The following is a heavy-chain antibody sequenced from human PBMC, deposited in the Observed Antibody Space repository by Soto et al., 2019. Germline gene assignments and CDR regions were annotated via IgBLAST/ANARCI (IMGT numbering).Heavy chain of an antibody. D-gene: IGHD2-2*01. CDR2: IYYSGST. CDR3: ARTTAAELEFDY. CDR1: GGSISSYY. V-gene: IGHV4-59*01. J-gene: IGHJ4*02. Sequence: SETLSLTCTVSGGSISSYYWSWLRQPPGKGLEWIGYIYYSGSTNYNPSLKSRVTISVDTSKNQFSLKLSSVTAADTAVYYCARTTAAELEFDYWGQGTLVTVSS.